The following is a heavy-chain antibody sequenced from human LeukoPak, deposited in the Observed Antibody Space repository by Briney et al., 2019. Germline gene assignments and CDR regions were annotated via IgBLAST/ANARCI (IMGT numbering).Heavy chain of an antibody. J-gene: IGHJ4*02. D-gene: IGHD3/OR15-3a*01. CDR1: GFTFSSSW. Sequence: VGSLRLSCVASGFTFSSSWMHWVRQVPGKGLVWVSRINSDGSSTNYADSVKGRFTISRDNAKNTLYLQMNSLRAEDTAVYYCARGTGYYVFDDWGQGTLVTVSS. CDR2: INSDGSST. CDR3: ARGTGYYVFDD. V-gene: IGHV3-74*01.